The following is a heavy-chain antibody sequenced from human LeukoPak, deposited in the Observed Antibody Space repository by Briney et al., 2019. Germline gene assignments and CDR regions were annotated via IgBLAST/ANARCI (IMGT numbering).Heavy chain of an antibody. J-gene: IGHJ4*02. CDR1: GFTFIDYD. D-gene: IGHD6-19*01. CDR2: IGIRGDT. V-gene: IGHV3-13*01. CDR3: ARGGIQVSGIDEFGY. Sequence: HPGGSLRLSCAASGFTFIDYDMHWVRQVIGKGLEWVSAIGIRGDTHYSGSVKGRFTISRENAESSLYLQMNSLRAEDTAVYCCARGGIQVSGIDEFGYWGQGTLVTVSS.